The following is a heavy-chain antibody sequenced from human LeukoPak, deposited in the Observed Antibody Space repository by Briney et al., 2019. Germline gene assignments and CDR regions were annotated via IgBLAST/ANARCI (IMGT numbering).Heavy chain of an antibody. CDR1: GFTVSSNY. CDR3: ARVVRYCSSTSCYNFDY. CDR2: ISSSSSYI. D-gene: IGHD2-2*02. J-gene: IGHJ4*02. Sequence: PGGSLRLSCAASGFTVSSNYMSWVRQAPGKGLEWVSSISSSSSYIYYADSVKGRFTISRDNAKNSLYLQMNSLRAEDTAVYYCARVVRYCSSTSCYNFDYWGQGTLVTVSS. V-gene: IGHV3-21*01.